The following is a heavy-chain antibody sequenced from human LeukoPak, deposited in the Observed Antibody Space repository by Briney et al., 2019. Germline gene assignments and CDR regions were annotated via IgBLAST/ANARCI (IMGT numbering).Heavy chain of an antibody. CDR1: GGSISSSSYY. V-gene: IGHV4-39*01. Sequence: SETLSLTCTVSGGSISSSSYYWGWIRQPPGKGLEWIGTIYYSGSTYYNPSLKSRVTISVDTSKNQFSLKLSSVTAADTAVYYCARQGMLRTLADYWGQGTLVTVSS. J-gene: IGHJ4*02. D-gene: IGHD3-10*02. CDR3: ARQGMLRTLADY. CDR2: IYYSGST.